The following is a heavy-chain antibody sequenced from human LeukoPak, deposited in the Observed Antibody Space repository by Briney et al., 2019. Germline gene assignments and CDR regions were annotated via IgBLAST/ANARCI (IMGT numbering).Heavy chain of an antibody. D-gene: IGHD5-18*01. J-gene: IGHJ4*02. CDR1: GFTLSDYA. Sequence: PGGSLRLSSPASGFTLSDYATTWVRQAPGQGLEWISFLTSGGVSAFYADSVRGRFTVSRDDARNSLSLYMNTLRADDTAVYYCASSLNTGMVSPYYHEYWVPGTLVTVSS. CDR3: ASSLNTGMVSPYYHEY. CDR2: LTSGGVSA. V-gene: IGHV3-11*04.